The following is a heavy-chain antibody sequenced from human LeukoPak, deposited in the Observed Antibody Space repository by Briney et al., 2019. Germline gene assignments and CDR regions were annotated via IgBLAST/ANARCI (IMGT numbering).Heavy chain of an antibody. CDR1: GFTFSSYG. V-gene: IGHV3-30*03. Sequence: PGRSLRLSCAASGFTFSSYGMHWVRQAPGKGLEWVVTISHDGSNKYYADSVKGRFTISRDNSKNTLYLQMNSLRAEDTAVYYCAAGYYFGDYWGQGTLVTVSS. D-gene: IGHD3-22*01. J-gene: IGHJ4*02. CDR2: ISHDGSNK. CDR3: AAGYYFGDY.